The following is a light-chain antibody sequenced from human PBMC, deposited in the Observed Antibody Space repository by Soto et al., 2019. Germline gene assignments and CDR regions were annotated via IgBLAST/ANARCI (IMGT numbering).Light chain of an antibody. CDR2: KAS. V-gene: IGKV1-5*03. CDR1: QSISSW. Sequence: DIQMTQSPSTLSASVGDRVTITCRASQSISSWLAWYQQKPGKAPKLLIYKASSLESGVPSRFSGSGSGTXFTLTXSSLXPXXXXXXXXXXXNSHSRTFGQGTKVEIK. J-gene: IGKJ1*01. CDR3: XXXNSHSRT.